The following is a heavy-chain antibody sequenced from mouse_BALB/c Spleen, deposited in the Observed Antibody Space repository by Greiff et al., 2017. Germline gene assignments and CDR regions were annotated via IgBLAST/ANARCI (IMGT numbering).Heavy chain of an antibody. CDR1: GFNIKDTY. CDR3: ARDPYYYGSSYDWYFDV. Sequence: EVQLQQSGAELVKPGASVQLSCTASGFNIKDTYMHWVKQRPEQGLEWIGRIDPANGNTKYDPKFQGKATITADTSSNTAYLQLSSLTSEDTAVYYCARDPYYYGSSYDWYFDVWGAGTTVTVSS. CDR2: IDPANGNT. V-gene: IGHV14-3*02. J-gene: IGHJ1*01. D-gene: IGHD1-1*01.